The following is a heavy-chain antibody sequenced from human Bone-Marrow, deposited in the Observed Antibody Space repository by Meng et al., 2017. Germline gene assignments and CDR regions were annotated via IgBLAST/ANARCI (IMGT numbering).Heavy chain of an antibody. Sequence: ESLKISCAVSGYSISSGYYWGWIRQPPGKGLEWIGSIYHSGSTYYNPSLKSRVTISVDTSKNQFSLKLSSVTAADTAVYYCARGPHYMSYSSGWYYFDYWGQGTLVTVSS. V-gene: IGHV4-38-2*01. CDR3: ARGPHYMSYSSGWYYFDY. J-gene: IGHJ4*02. CDR2: IYHSGST. D-gene: IGHD6-19*01. CDR1: GYSISSGYY.